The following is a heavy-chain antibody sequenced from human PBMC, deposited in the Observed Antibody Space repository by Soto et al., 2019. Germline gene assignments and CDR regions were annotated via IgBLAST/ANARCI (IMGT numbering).Heavy chain of an antibody. V-gene: IGHV4-39*01. Sequence: QLQLQESGPGLVKPSETLSLTCSVSGGSISRSSYYWGWIRQPPGKGLEWIGSIHYSGSTNYNPSRTSRVTISVDTSKNQFSLRLTSVTAADTAMYYCARIGGLMVRGVENWFDPWGQGILVTVSS. CDR2: IHYSGST. CDR3: ARIGGLMVRGVENWFDP. CDR1: GGSISRSSYY. D-gene: IGHD3-10*01. J-gene: IGHJ5*02.